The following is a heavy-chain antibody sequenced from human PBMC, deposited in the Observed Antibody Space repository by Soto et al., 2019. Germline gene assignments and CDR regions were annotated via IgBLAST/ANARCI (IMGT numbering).Heavy chain of an antibody. CDR1: GFTFSSYD. J-gene: IGHJ4*02. V-gene: IGHV3-13*01. CDR2: IGIAGDT. CDR3: ARXXRTSLRLGGLDY. D-gene: IGHD3-10*01. Sequence: EVQLVESGGGLVQPGGSLRLSCAASGFTFSSYDMHWVRQATGKGLEWVSAIGIAGDTYYPGSVKGRFTISREDAKNSXXXXXXXXXXXXXXXYYCARXXRTSLRLGGLDYWGQGTLVTVSS.